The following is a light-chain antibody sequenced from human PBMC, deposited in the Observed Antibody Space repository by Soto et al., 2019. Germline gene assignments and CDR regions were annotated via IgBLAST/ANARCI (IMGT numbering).Light chain of an antibody. V-gene: IGKV1-39*01. J-gene: IGKJ2*01. CDR2: AAS. Sequence: DILMTQSPSSLSASIGDRVTISCRTSQTVSTYLNWYQHKPGRGPTLLIYAASSLQSGVPSRFSGSGSGTDFTLTIGSLQPEDFATYYCQQSYSTPPEYTFGQGTKLEIK. CDR1: QTVSTY. CDR3: QQSYSTPPEYT.